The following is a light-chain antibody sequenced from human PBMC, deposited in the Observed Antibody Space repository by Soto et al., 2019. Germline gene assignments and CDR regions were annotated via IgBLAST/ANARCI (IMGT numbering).Light chain of an antibody. CDR3: QQLGT. CDR2: GAS. CDR1: QSVRSNY. J-gene: IGKJ1*01. V-gene: IGKV3-20*01. Sequence: IVLTQSPGTLSLSPGERATLSCRASQSVRSNYLAWYQQKPGQAPRLLIYGASSRATGIPDRFSGSGSGTDFTLTISRLEPEDFAVYYCQQLGTFGQGPRWKSN.